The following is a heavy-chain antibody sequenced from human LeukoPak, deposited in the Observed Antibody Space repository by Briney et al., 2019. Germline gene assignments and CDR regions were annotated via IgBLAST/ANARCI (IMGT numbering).Heavy chain of an antibody. CDR1: GGSVSSGSYY. J-gene: IGHJ4*02. Sequence: SETLSLTCTVSGGSVSSGSYYWGWLRQPPGRGREWIGYIYYSGSTNYNPSLKSRVTISVDTSKNQFSLKLSSVTAADTAVYYCARLLAVAGPFGYWGQGTLVTVSS. CDR2: IYYSGST. CDR3: ARLLAVAGPFGY. D-gene: IGHD6-19*01. V-gene: IGHV4-61*01.